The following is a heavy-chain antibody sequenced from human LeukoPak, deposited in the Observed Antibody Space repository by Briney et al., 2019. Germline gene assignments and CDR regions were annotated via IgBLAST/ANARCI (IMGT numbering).Heavy chain of an antibody. D-gene: IGHD2-2*02. CDR1: GFTFSSYA. Sequence: PGGSLRLSCAASGFTFSSYAMSWVRQAPGKGLEWVSAISGSGGSTYYADSVKGRFTISRDNSKNTLYLQMNSLRAEDTAVYYCAKVRCSSTNCYTGSCDYWGPGTLVTVSS. V-gene: IGHV3-23*01. CDR2: ISGSGGST. J-gene: IGHJ4*02. CDR3: AKVRCSSTNCYTGSCDY.